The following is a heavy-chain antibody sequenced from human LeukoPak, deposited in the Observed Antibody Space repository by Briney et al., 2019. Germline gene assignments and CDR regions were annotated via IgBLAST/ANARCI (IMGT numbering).Heavy chain of an antibody. D-gene: IGHD3-22*01. CDR2: MNPNSGNT. CDR3: ARVAYYYDSSGYYFYNWFDP. CDR1: GYTFTSYD. J-gene: IGHJ5*02. Sequence: ASVKVSCKASGYTFTSYDINWVRQATGHGLEWMGWMNPNSGNTGYAQKFQGRVTMTRNTSISTAYMELSSLRSEDTAVYYCARVAYYYDSSGYYFYNWFDPWGQGTLVTVSS. V-gene: IGHV1-8*01.